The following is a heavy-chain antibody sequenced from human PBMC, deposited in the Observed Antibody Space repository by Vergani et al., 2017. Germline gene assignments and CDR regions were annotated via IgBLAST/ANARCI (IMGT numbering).Heavy chain of an antibody. J-gene: IGHJ3*02. CDR2: IIPILGIA. V-gene: IGHV1-69*04. Sequence: QVQLVQSGAEVKKPGSSVKVSCKASGGTFSSYAISWVRQAPGQGLEWMGRIIPILGIANYAQKFQGRVTIAADKSTSTAYMELSSLRSVDTAVYYCARDRGCCGGAAFPPRAFDMGGEGTMVTVSS. CDR1: GGTFSSYA. CDR3: ARDRGCCGGAAFPPRAFDM. D-gene: IGHD2-21*01.